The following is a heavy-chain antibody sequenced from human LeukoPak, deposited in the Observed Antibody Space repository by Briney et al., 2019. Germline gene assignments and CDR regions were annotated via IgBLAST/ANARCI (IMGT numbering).Heavy chain of an antibody. D-gene: IGHD2-15*01. CDR2: IYYSGST. CDR3: ARSVVVVAATPDWFDP. J-gene: IGHJ5*02. V-gene: IGHV4-59*01. Sequence: SETLSLTCTVSGGSISSYYWSWIRQPPGKGLEWIGYIYYSGSTNYNPSLKSRVTISVDTSKNQFSLKLSSVTAADTAVYYCARSVVVVAATPDWFDPWGQGTLVTVSS. CDR1: GGSISSYY.